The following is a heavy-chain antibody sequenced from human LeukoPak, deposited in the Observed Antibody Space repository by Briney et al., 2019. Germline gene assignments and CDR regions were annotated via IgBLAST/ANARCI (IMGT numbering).Heavy chain of an antibody. CDR1: GYTFTSYD. CDR2: MNTNSGNT. CDR3: AREKGYNWFDP. Sequence: ASVKVSCKASGYTFTSYDIHWVRQATGQGLEWMGWMNTNSGNTGYAQKFQGRVTMTRTTSISTAYMVLSSLRSEDTAVYYCAREKGYNWFDPWGQGTLVTVSS. V-gene: IGHV1-8*01. J-gene: IGHJ5*02.